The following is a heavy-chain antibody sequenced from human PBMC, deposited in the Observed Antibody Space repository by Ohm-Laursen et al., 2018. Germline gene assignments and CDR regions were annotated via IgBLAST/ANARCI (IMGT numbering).Heavy chain of an antibody. CDR2: ISGSGGST. D-gene: IGHD1-1*01. J-gene: IGHJ4*02. CDR1: GCTFSSYW. V-gene: IGHV3-23*01. Sequence: SLRLSCAASGCTFSSYWMSWVRQAPGKGLEWVSAISGSGGSTYYADSVKGRLTISRDNAKNSLFLQMNSLRAEDTAVYYCARGGPTTPDYWGQGTLVTVSS. CDR3: ARGGPTTPDY.